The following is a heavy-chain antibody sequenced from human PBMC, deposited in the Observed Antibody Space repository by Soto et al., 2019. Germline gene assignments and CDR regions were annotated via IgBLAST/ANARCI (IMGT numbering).Heavy chain of an antibody. D-gene: IGHD2-2*01. CDR2: ISGNGGDYT. CDR3: VPLCRYCSTTTPS. V-gene: IGHV3-23*01. Sequence: EVQLLESGGGLVQPGGSLRLSCAASGFTFSAYAMSWVRQAPRKGLEWVSAISGNGGDYTYYADSVKGRFTISRDNSKNTLYLQMNSLRAEDTAVYYCVPLCRYCSTTTPSWGQGTLVTVSS. CDR1: GFTFSAYA. J-gene: IGHJ4*02.